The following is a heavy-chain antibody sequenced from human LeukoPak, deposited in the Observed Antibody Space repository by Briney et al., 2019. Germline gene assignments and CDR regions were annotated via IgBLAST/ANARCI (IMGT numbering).Heavy chain of an antibody. D-gene: IGHD2-2*01. CDR2: IYHSGST. CDR1: GGSISSYY. J-gene: IGHJ5*02. CDR3: ARARGGYCSSTSCLNNWFDP. V-gene: IGHV4-59*01. Sequence: PSETLSLTCTVSGGSISSYYWSWIRQPPGKGLEWIGYIYHSGSTNYNPSLKSRVTISVDTSKNQFSLKLSSVTAADTAVYYCARARGGYCSSTSCLNNWFDPWGQGTLVTVSS.